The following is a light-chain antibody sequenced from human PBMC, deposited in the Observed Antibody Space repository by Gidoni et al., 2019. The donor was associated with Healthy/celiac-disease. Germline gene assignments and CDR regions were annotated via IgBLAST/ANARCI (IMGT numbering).Light chain of an antibody. CDR1: SGHSSYA. J-gene: IGLJ2*01. CDR2: LNSDGSH. CDR3: QTWGTGIYVV. V-gene: IGLV4-69*01. Sequence: QLVLTQSPSASASLRASVKLTCTLSSGHSSYAIAWHQQQPEKGPRYLMKLNSDGSHSKGDGIPDRFSGSSSGAERYLTISSRQSEDEADYYCQTWGTGIYVVFGGGTKLTVL.